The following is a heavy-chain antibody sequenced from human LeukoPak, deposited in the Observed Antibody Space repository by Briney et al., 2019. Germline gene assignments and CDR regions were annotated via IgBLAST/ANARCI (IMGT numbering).Heavy chain of an antibody. CDR2: ISGSGGST. Sequence: GGSLRPSCAASGFTFSSYAMSWVRQAPGKGLEWVSAISGSGGSTYYADSVKGRFTISRDNSKNTLYLQMNSLRAEDTAVYYCAKDNYSNYPSYMDVWGKGTTVTVSS. V-gene: IGHV3-23*01. D-gene: IGHD4-11*01. CDR1: GFTFSSYA. J-gene: IGHJ6*03. CDR3: AKDNYSNYPSYMDV.